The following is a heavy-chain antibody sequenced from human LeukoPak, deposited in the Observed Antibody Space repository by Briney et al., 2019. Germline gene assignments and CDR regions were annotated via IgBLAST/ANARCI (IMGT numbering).Heavy chain of an antibody. J-gene: IGHJ6*03. Sequence: PGGSLRLSCAASGFTFSSYGFHWVRQAPGKGLEWVASMRFDGSDKSYADSVKGRFTISRDNSKSTLYLEMNSLRVDDTAVYYCAKDQGSNWGYFYYMDVWGEGTTVTISS. CDR1: GFTFSSYG. CDR3: AKDQGSNWGYFYYMDV. CDR2: MRFDGSDK. V-gene: IGHV3-30*02. D-gene: IGHD7-27*01.